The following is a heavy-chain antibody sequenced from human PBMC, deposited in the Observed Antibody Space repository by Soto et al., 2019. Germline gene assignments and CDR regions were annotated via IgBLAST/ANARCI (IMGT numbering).Heavy chain of an antibody. CDR3: ATGPRRLDY. V-gene: IGHV3-11*05. J-gene: IGHJ4*02. D-gene: IGHD2-2*03. CDR2: ISGDSRDT. Sequence: QVQLVESGGGLVRPGGSLRLSCAASGLTFSDYYMSWIRQAPGKELVSLSYISGDSRDTNYADSVKGRFTISRDNAKNSVFLQMNSLTAEDTAVYYCATGPRRLDYWGQGSLVIVSS. CDR1: GLTFSDYY.